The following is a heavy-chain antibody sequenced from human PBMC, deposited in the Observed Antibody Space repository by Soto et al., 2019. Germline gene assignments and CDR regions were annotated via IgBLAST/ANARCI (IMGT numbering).Heavy chain of an antibody. J-gene: IGHJ6*02. D-gene: IGHD2-2*01. V-gene: IGHV3-33*01. CDR1: GFTFSSYG. CDR3: ARFSAGPFSIVVPPPRYYGMDV. Sequence: QVQLVESGGGVVQPGRSLRRSCAASGFTFSSYGMHWVRQAPGKGLEWVAVIWYDGSNKYYADSVKGRFTISRDNSKNTLYQQMNSLRAEDTAVYYCARFSAGPFSIVVPPPRYYGMDVWGQGTTVTVSS. CDR2: IWYDGSNK.